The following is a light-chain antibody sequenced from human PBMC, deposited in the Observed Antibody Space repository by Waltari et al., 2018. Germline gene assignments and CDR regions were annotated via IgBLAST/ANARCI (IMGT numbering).Light chain of an antibody. CDR2: DAS. CDR1: QSVSSY. J-gene: IGKJ5*01. Sequence: EIVLPQSPATLSLSPGVRATLSCRASQSVSSYLAWYQQKPGQAPRLLIYDASNRATGIPARFSGSGSGTDFTLTISSLEPEDFAVYYCQQRSNWPLITFGQGTRLEIK. CDR3: QQRSNWPLIT. V-gene: IGKV3-11*01.